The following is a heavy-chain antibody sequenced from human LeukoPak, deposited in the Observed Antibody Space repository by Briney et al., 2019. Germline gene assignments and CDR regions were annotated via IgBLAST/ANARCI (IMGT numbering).Heavy chain of an antibody. V-gene: IGHV3-11*01. CDR3: ARGDCSSTSCPDTYYYYGMDV. Sequence: GGSLRLSCAASGFTFSDYYMSWIRQAPGKGLEWVSYTSSSSSTIYYADSVKGRFTISRDNAKNSLYLQMNSLRAEDTAVYYCARGDCSSTSCPDTYYYYGMDVWGQGTTVTVSS. D-gene: IGHD2-2*01. CDR2: TSSSSSTI. J-gene: IGHJ6*02. CDR1: GFTFSDYY.